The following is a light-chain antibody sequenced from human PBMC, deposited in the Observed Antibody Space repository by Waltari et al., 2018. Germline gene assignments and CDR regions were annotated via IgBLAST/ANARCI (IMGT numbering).Light chain of an antibody. V-gene: IGLV8-61*01. J-gene: IGLJ1*01. CDR1: SGSVSTSYY. CDR3: VLYMGSGIHV. Sequence: QTVVTQEPSFSVSPGGTVTLTCGLSSGSVSTSYYPSWYQQIPGQAPRTLMYSTNARSSGVPVRFSGSILGNKAALTITGAQADDECDYYCVLYMGSGIHVFGTGTKVTVL. CDR2: STN.